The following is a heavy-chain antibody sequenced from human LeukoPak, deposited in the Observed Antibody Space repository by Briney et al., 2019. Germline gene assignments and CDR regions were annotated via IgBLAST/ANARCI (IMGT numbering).Heavy chain of an antibody. CDR1: GFTFSDYY. V-gene: IGHV3-11*01. D-gene: IGHD2-15*01. Sequence: GGSLRLSCAASGFTFSDYYMSWIRQAPGKGLEWVSYISSSGSTIYYADSVKGRFTISRDNAKNSLYLQMNSLRAEDTAVYYRARYCSGGSCLYYYGMDVWGQGTTVTVSS. CDR3: ARYCSGGSCLYYYGMDV. CDR2: ISSSGSTI. J-gene: IGHJ6*02.